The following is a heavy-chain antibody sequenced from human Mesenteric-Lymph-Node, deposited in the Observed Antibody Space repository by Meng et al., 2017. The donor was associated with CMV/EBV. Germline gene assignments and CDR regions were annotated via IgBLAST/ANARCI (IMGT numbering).Heavy chain of an antibody. J-gene: IGHJ4*02. D-gene: IGHD1-26*01. CDR1: GDSISSGGYY. CDR2: IYYTGST. CDR3: ARGRRGIVNFDY. V-gene: IGHV4-31*02. Sequence: VSGDSISSGGYYWSWIRQHPGKGLEWIGYIYYTGSTYYNPSLKSRLSISVDTSKNQFSLNLSSVTAADTAVYYCARGRRGIVNFDYWGQGTLVTVSS.